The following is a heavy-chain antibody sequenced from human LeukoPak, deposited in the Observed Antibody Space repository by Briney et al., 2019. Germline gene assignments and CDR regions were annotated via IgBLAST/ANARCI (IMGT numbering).Heavy chain of an antibody. CDR3: SATMVRGVITSTDY. CDR1: GFTFSGSA. CDR2: IRSKANSYAT. Sequence: GGSLRLSCAASGFTFSGSAMHWVRQASGKGLEWVGRIRSKANSYATAYAASVEGRFTISRDDSKNTAYLQMNSLKTEDTAVYYCSATMVRGVITSTDYWGQGTLVTVSS. J-gene: IGHJ4*02. V-gene: IGHV3-73*01. D-gene: IGHD3-10*01.